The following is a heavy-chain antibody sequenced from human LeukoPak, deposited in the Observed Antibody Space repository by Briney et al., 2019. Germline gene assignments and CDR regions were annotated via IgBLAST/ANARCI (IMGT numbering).Heavy chain of an antibody. Sequence: TGGSLRLSRAASGFTFSSYAMHWVRQAPGKGLEWVAVISYDGSNKYYVDSVKGRFTISRDNSKNTLYLQMDSLRAEDTAVYYCARLRSYYDSSGYDYWGQGTLVTVSS. CDR3: ARLRSYYDSSGYDY. CDR1: GFTFSSYA. V-gene: IGHV3-30-3*01. CDR2: ISYDGSNK. D-gene: IGHD3-22*01. J-gene: IGHJ4*02.